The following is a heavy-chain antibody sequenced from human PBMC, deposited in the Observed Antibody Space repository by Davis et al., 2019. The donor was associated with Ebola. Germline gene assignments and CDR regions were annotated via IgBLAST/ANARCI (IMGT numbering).Heavy chain of an antibody. J-gene: IGHJ6*02. CDR2: IIPILGIA. D-gene: IGHD3-16*01. V-gene: IGHV1-69*04. CDR3: ARCNTRGSRNYYYGMDV. Sequence: SVKVSCKASGGTFSSYAISWVRQAPGQGLEWMGRIIPILGIANYAQKFQGRVTITADKSTSTAYMELSSLRSEDTAVYYCARCNTRGSRNYYYGMDVWGQGTTVTVSS. CDR1: GGTFSSYA.